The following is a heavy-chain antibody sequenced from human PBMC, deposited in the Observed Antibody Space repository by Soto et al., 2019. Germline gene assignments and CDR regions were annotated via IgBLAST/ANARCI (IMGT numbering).Heavy chain of an antibody. J-gene: IGHJ2*01. D-gene: IGHD4-17*01. CDR2: ISYDGSNK. V-gene: IGHV3-30*18. CDR1: GFTFSSYG. CDR3: AKDRGDYGGSRQPNWYFDL. Sequence: QVPLVESGGGVVQPGRSLRLSFAASGFTFSSYGMHWVRQAPGKGLEWVAVISYDGSNKYYADSVKGRFTISRDNSKNTLYLQMNSLRAEDTAVYYCAKDRGDYGGSRQPNWYFDLWGRGTLVTVSS.